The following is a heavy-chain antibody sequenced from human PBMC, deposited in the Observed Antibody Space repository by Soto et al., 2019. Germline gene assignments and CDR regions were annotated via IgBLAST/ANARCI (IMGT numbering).Heavy chain of an antibody. D-gene: IGHD2-15*01. Sequence: QVQLQESGPGLVKPSQTLSLTCTVSGGSISSGDYYWSWIRQPPGKGLEWIGYIYYSGSTYYNPSLKSRVTISVDTSKNQFSLKLSSVTAADTAVYYCARELPGYCSGGSCSYFDYWGQGTLVTVSS. V-gene: IGHV4-30-4*01. CDR3: ARELPGYCSGGSCSYFDY. CDR1: GGSISSGDYY. CDR2: IYYSGST. J-gene: IGHJ4*02.